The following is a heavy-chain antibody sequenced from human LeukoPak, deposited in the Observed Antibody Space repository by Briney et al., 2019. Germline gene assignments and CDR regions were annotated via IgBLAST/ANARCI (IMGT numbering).Heavy chain of an antibody. CDR1: GGSFSVYY. CDR2: INHSGST. V-gene: IGHV4-34*01. D-gene: IGHD3-16*01. J-gene: IGHJ5*02. CDR3: ASLKGELRLNWFDP. Sequence: SETLSLTCAVYGGSFSVYYWSWIRQPPGKGLEWIGEINHSGSTNYNPSLTSRVTISVDTPKNQFSLKLSSVPAGDTAVYYCASLKGELRLNWFDPGGQGTLVTVSS.